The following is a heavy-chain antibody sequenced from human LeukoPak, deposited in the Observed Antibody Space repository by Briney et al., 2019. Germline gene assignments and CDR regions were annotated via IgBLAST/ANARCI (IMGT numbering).Heavy chain of an antibody. V-gene: IGHV4-34*01. Sequence: PSETLSLTCTVSGGSFSSGLYYWSWIRQPPGEGLEWIGEINHSGSTNYNPSLKSRVTISVDTSKNQFSLKLSSVTAADTAVYYCARGRIRGAWGQGTLVTVSS. CDR3: ARGRIRGA. J-gene: IGHJ5*02. CDR1: GGSFSSGLYY. D-gene: IGHD3-3*02. CDR2: INHSGST.